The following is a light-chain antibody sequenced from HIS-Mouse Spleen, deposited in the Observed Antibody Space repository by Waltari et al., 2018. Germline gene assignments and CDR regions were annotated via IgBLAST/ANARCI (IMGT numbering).Light chain of an antibody. J-gene: IGKJ2*01. CDR1: QSVSSY. CDR2: DAS. V-gene: IGKV3-11*01. Sequence: EIVLTHSPATLSSSPGERATLLFRASQSVSSYLAWYQQKPGQAPRLLIYDASNRATGIPARFSGSGSGTDFTLTISSLEPEDFAVYYCQQRSNWPPTFGQGTKLEIK. CDR3: QQRSNWPPT.